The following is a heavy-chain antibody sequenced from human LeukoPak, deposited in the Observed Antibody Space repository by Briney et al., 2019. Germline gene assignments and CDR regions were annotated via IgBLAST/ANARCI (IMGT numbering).Heavy chain of an antibody. V-gene: IGHV1-69*04. CDR2: IIPILGIA. D-gene: IGHD6-6*01. Sequence: SVKVSCKASGGTFSSYAISWVRQAPGQGLEWMGRIIPILGIANYAQKFQGRVTVTADKSTSTAYMELSSLRSEDTAVYYCARGRPHDAFDIWGQGTMVTVSS. CDR3: ARGRPHDAFDI. J-gene: IGHJ3*02. CDR1: GGTFSSYA.